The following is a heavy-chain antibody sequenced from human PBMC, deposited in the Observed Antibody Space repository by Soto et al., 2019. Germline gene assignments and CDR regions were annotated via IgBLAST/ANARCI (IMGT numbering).Heavy chain of an antibody. D-gene: IGHD2-2*01. Sequence: SETLSLTCAVSGYVITNGYHWGWIRQPPGKELEWIGAIPHSGDTYYNPSLKSRVTISIDTAKNHLSLILSSVTAADTATYYCTRIYCTTTSCFINGMDVWGQGTTVTVSS. CDR3: TRIYCTTTSCFINGMDV. CDR1: GYVITNGYH. J-gene: IGHJ6*02. CDR2: IPHSGDT. V-gene: IGHV4-38-2*01.